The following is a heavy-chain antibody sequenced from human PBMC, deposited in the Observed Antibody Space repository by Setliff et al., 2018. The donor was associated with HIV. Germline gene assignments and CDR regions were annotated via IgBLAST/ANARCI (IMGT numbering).Heavy chain of an antibody. J-gene: IGHJ4*02. Sequence: ASVKVSCKAFGYTFTGYYMHWVRQAPGQGLEWMGWINPKSGATNYTQNFQGRVTMSRDTSISTAYMELSRLKSDDTAVYYCTRSVLQFFGVVVDFDFWGQGTLVTVSS. V-gene: IGHV1-2*02. CDR1: GYTFTGYY. D-gene: IGHD3-3*01. CDR3: TRSVLQFFGVVVDFDF. CDR2: INPKSGAT.